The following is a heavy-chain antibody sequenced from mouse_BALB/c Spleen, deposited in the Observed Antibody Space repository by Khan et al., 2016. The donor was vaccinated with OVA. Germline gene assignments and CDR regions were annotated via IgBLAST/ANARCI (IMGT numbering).Heavy chain of an antibody. CDR3: ATLSGNPVAY. V-gene: IGHV14-3*02. CDR2: IDPPNDDS. J-gene: IGHJ3*01. D-gene: IGHD2-1*01. CDR1: GFNIKDTN. Sequence: EVKLLESGAELVKPGASVKLSCSASGFNIKDTNIHWVKQRPEQGLEWIGRIDPPNDDSKYGPKFQDKATLTADTSSNTAYLQLSSLTSDDTAVYYCATLSGNPVAYWGQGTLLSVSA.